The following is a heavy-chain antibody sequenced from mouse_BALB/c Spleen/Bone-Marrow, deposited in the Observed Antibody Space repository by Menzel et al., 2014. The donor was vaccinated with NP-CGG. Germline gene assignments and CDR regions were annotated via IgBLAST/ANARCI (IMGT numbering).Heavy chain of an antibody. J-gene: IGHJ2*01. CDR3: ARESLYDSNYY. CDR2: INPSSGYT. D-gene: IGHD2-5*01. Sequence: QVQLQQSGAELARPGASVKMSCKASGYTFTSYTMHWVKHRPGQGLEWIGYINPSSGYTNYNQKFNAKATLTADKSSSTEYMQLSSQTSEDSAVYYCARESLYDSNYYWGQGTTLTVSS. CDR1: GYTFTSYT. V-gene: IGHV1-4*01.